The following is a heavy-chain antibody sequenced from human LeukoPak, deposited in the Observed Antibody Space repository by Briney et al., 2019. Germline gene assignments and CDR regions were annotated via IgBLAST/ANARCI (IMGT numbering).Heavy chain of an antibody. CDR3: ARRYCSGGSCYYSFDY. J-gene: IGHJ4*02. Sequence: GESLKISCKGAGYSFTSYWIGWVRQMPGKGLEWVGIIFAGDSYTRYSTSFQGQVTISADKSISTAYLQWSSLKASDTAMYYCARRYCSGGSCYYSFDYWGQGTLVTVSS. CDR1: GYSFTSYW. V-gene: IGHV5-51*01. D-gene: IGHD2-15*01. CDR2: IFAGDSYT.